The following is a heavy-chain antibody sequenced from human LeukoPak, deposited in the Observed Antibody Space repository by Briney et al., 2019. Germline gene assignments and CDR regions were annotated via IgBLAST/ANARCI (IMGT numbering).Heavy chain of an antibody. CDR2: INPNSGGT. CDR1: GYTFTGYF. Sequence: ASVKVSCKASGYTFTGYFMHWVRQAPGQGLEWMGWINPNSGGTNYEQKFQGRVTMTRDTSISTAYMELSSLRVDDTAVYYCAREESGGYFDYGGQGTLVTVSS. CDR3: AREESGGYFDY. J-gene: IGHJ4*02. D-gene: IGHD2-8*02. V-gene: IGHV1-2*02.